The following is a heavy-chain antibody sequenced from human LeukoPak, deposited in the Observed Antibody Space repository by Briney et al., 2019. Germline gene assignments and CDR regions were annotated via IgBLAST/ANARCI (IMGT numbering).Heavy chain of an antibody. J-gene: IGHJ4*02. D-gene: IGHD3-22*01. V-gene: IGHV3-21*01. CDR2: ISSRSSYI. Sequence: PGGSLRLSCAASGLTFSTYSMNWVRQAPGKGLQWVSSISSRSSYIYYADSVKGRFTISRDNAKNSLYLQMNSLRAEDTAVYYCARENYYDSSGYSQPFDYWAREPWSPSPQ. CDR1: GLTFSTYS. CDR3: ARENYYDSSGYSQPFDY.